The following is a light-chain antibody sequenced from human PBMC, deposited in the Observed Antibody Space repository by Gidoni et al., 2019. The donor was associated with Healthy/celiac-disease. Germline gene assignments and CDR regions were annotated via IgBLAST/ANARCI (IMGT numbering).Light chain of an antibody. V-gene: IGLV2-14*01. Sequence: QSALTHPASVSGSPRQSITISCTGTSSDVGGHNYVPWYQQHPGKAPNRMIYDVSNRPSGVSNRFSGSKSGNTASLTISGLQAEDEADYYCSSYTSSSTVVFGGGTKLTVL. CDR3: SSYTSSSTVV. CDR1: SSDVGGHNY. CDR2: DVS. J-gene: IGLJ2*01.